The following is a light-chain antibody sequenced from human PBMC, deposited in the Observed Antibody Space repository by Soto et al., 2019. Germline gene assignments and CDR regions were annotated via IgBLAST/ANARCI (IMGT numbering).Light chain of an antibody. J-gene: IGLJ2*01. CDR2: EGT. CDR3: CSYAPSVSHVV. Sequence: QSALTQPAFVSGSPGQSITISCAGASSNVGGYNLVSWYRQHPDNAPHLLIYEGTKRPSGVSDRFTATKSGNTASLTISGLQAEDEGDYYCSYAPSVSHVVFGGGTQLTVL. CDR1: SSNVGGYNL. V-gene: IGLV2-23*01.